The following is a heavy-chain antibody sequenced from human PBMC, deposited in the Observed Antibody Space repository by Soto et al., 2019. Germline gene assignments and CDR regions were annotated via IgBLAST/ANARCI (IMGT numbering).Heavy chain of an antibody. CDR1: GGSISGEGYY. Sequence: QVQLQESGPGLVEPSQTLSLTCTVSGGSISGEGYYWSWIRQYSGRGLEWIGYIHYSGSTYSNPSLKSRFTISVDTSKTQFFLKLPSVTAADTAVYYCARAWTATAGWANWFDRWGQGTLVTVSS. D-gene: IGHD6-13*01. V-gene: IGHV4-31*03. CDR3: ARAWTATAGWANWFDR. J-gene: IGHJ5*02. CDR2: IHYSGST.